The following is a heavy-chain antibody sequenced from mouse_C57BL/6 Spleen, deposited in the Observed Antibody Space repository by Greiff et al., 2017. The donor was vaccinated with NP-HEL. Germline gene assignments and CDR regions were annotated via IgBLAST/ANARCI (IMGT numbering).Heavy chain of an antibody. V-gene: IGHV5-4*01. CDR1: GFTFSSYA. D-gene: IGHD1-3*01. CDR2: ISDGGSYT. CDR3: ARDLSKGYAMDY. Sequence: EVKLVESGGGLVKPGGSLKLSCAASGFTFSSYAMSWVRQTPEKRLEWVATISDGGSYTYYPDNVKGRFTISRDNAKNNLYLQMSHLKSEDTAMYYCARDLSKGYAMDYWGQGTSVTVSS. J-gene: IGHJ4*01.